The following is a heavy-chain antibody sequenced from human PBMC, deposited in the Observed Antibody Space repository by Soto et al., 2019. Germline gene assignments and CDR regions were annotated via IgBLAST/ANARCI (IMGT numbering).Heavy chain of an antibody. CDR2: IWYDGSNK. CDR1: GFTFSSYG. D-gene: IGHD5-18*01. Sequence: GGSLRLSCAASGFTFSSYGMHWVRQAPGKGLEWVAVIWYDGSNKYYADSVKGRFTISRDNSKNTLYLQMNSLRAEDTAVYYCARDVVNTVMDPRGGYYYYYYGMDVWGQGTTVTVSS. CDR3: ARDVVNTVMDPRGGYYYYYYGMDV. J-gene: IGHJ6*02. V-gene: IGHV3-33*01.